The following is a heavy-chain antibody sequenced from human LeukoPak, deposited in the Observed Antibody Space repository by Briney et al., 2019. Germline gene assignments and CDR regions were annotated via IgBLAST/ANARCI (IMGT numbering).Heavy chain of an antibody. J-gene: IGHJ4*02. D-gene: IGHD1-26*01. CDR1: GGSISSYY. CDR2: IYYSGST. V-gene: IGHV4-59*01. CDR3: TRWGLLSGCFDY. Sequence: SETLSLTCTVSGGSISSYYWSWIRQPPGEGLEWIGYIYYSGSTNYNPSLKSRVTISVDTSKNQFSLKLSSVTAADTAVYYCTRWGLLSGCFDYWGQGTLVTVSS.